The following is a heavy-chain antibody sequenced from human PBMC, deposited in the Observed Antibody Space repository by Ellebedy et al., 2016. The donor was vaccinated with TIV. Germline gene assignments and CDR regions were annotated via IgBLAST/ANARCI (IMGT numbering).Heavy chain of an antibody. Sequence: GESLKISCATSGFTFSNHYMSWIRQAPGKGLEWISYISSGGSTIYYADSVKGRFTISRDNAKNSVDLHMNSLRAEDTAVYYCARRGDWGQGTLVTVSS. CDR2: ISSGGSTI. CDR3: ARRGD. J-gene: IGHJ4*02. CDR1: GFTFSNHY. V-gene: IGHV3-11*01. D-gene: IGHD1-26*01.